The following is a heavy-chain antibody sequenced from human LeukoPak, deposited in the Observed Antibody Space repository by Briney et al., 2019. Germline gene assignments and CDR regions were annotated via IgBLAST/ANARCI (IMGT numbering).Heavy chain of an antibody. Sequence: GGSLRLSCAASGFTFSSYAMSWVRQAPGKGLEWVSAISGSGGSTYYADSVKGRFTISRDNSKNTLYLQMNSLRAEDTAVYYCASCGEYYDFWSGYYYDAFDIWGQGAMVTVSS. CDR3: ASCGEYYDFWSGYYYDAFDI. J-gene: IGHJ3*02. D-gene: IGHD3-3*01. CDR2: ISGSGGST. V-gene: IGHV3-23*01. CDR1: GFTFSSYA.